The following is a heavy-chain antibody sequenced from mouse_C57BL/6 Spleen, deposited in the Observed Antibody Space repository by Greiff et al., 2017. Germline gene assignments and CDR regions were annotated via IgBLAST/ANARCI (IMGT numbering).Heavy chain of an antibody. V-gene: IGHV5-9*01. Sequence: DVKLVESGGGLVKPGGSLKLSCAASGFTFSSYTMSWVRQTPEKRLEWVATISGGGGNTYYPDSVKGRFTISRDNAKNTLYLQMSSLRSEDTALYYCARPLSGTGFAYWGQGTLVTVSA. CDR1: GFTFSSYT. J-gene: IGHJ3*01. D-gene: IGHD4-1*01. CDR2: ISGGGGNT. CDR3: ARPLSGTGFAY.